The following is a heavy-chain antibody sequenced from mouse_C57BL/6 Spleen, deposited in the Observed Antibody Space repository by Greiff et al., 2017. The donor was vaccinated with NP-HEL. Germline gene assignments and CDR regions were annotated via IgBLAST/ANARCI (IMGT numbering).Heavy chain of an antibody. D-gene: IGHD2-2*01. CDR2: IDPSDSYT. CDR1: GYTFTSYW. J-gene: IGHJ2*01. CDR3: ARMVTAGYFDY. V-gene: IGHV1-69*01. Sequence: QVQLQQPGAELVMPGASVKLSCKASGYTFTSYWMHWVKQRPGQGLEWIGEIDPSDSYTNYNQKFKGKSTLTVDKSSSTAYMQLSSLTSEDSAVYYCARMVTAGYFDYWGKGTTLTGSS.